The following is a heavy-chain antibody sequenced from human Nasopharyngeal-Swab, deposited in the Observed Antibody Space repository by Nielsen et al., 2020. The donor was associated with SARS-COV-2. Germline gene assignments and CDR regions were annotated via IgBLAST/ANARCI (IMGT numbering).Heavy chain of an antibody. CDR2: FSGSGGST. CDR3: AKNRWGSSGWFEIDY. V-gene: IGHV3-23*01. Sequence: GESLKISCAASGFTFSTYAVSWVRQAPGKGLEWVSVFSGSGGSTYYADSVKGRFTISGDNSKNTLYLQMNSLRAEDTAVYYCAKNRWGSSGWFEIDYLGQGTLVPVS. J-gene: IGHJ4*02. CDR1: GFTFSTYA. D-gene: IGHD6-19*01.